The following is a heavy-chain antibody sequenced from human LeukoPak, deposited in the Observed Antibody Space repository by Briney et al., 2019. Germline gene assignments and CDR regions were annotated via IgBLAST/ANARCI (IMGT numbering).Heavy chain of an antibody. CDR3: ARDRGPAVMDY. V-gene: IGHV3-74*01. CDR2: INGDGSTI. D-gene: IGHD2-2*03. J-gene: IGHJ4*02. Sequence: GGSLRLSCAASGFTFSSNWMHWVRQAPGKGLVRVSRINGDGSTINYADSVKGRFTISRDNAKNTLYLQMNSLRAEDTAVYYCARDRGPAVMDYWGQGTLVTVSS. CDR1: GFTFSSNW.